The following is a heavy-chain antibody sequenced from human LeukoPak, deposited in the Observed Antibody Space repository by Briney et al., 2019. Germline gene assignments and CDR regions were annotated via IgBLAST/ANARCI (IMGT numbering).Heavy chain of an antibody. CDR3: VRHAERTFDY. CDR2: INQDGRLN. J-gene: IGHJ4*02. D-gene: IGHD3/OR15-3a*01. V-gene: IGHV3-7*01. Sequence: GGSLRLSCATSAFTFRSYWMAWVRQAPGKGLEWVADINQDGRLNYYVDSVKGRFSISRDNAKNSLYLQMNNLRVEDMAVYYCVRHAERTFDYWGQGSLVTV. CDR1: AFTFRSYW.